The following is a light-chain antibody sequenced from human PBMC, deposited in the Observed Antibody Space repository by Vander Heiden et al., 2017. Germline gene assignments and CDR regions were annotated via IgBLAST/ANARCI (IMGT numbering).Light chain of an antibody. Sequence: QSGLTQPASVSGSPGPSIPISCTGTSSDVGSDNLGSWYQQHPGKAPNLVIYEVSKRPSGVSNRFSGSKSGNTASLTISRLQAEDEADYYCCSYAGSSTYVVVGGGTKLTVL. CDR3: CSYAGSSTYVV. V-gene: IGLV2-23*02. CDR2: EVS. CDR1: SSDVGSDNL. J-gene: IGLJ2*01.